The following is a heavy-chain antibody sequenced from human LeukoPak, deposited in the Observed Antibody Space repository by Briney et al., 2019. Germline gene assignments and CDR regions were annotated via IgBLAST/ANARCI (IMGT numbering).Heavy chain of an antibody. D-gene: IGHD5-24*01. Sequence: SETLSLTCTVSGGSISSSSYYWSWIRQPPGKGLEWIGYIYYSGSTNYNPSLKSRVTISVDTSKNQFSLKLSSVTAADTAVYYCARASDGPKYYYYMDVWGKGTTVTISS. CDR1: GGSISSSSYY. CDR2: IYYSGST. J-gene: IGHJ6*03. CDR3: ARASDGPKYYYYMDV. V-gene: IGHV4-61*01.